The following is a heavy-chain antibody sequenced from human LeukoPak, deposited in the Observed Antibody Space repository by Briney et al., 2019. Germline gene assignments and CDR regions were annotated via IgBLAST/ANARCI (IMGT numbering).Heavy chain of an antibody. D-gene: IGHD1-26*01. CDR3: ARAVGARFWFDP. Sequence: ASVKVSCKVSGYTLTELSMHWVRQAPGKGLEWMGGFDPEDGETIYAQKFQGRVTMTEDTSTDTAYMELSSLRSEDTAVYYCARAVGARFWFDPWGQGTLVTVSS. CDR1: GYTLTELS. CDR2: FDPEDGET. V-gene: IGHV1-24*01. J-gene: IGHJ5*02.